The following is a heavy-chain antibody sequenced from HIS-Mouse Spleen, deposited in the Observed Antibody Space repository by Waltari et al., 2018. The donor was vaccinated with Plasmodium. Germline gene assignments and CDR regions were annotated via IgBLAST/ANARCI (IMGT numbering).Heavy chain of an antibody. CDR2: ISSSRSTI. Sequence: EVQLVESGGGLVQPGGSLRLSCAASGFTFSSYSMNWVRQAPGKGLEWVSYISSSRSTIYYADSVKGRFTISRDNAKNSLYLQMNSLRAEDTAVYYCARVNSGSYYWFDPWGQGTLVTVSS. V-gene: IGHV3-48*01. CDR1: GFTFSSYS. CDR3: ARVNSGSYYWFDP. J-gene: IGHJ5*02. D-gene: IGHD1-26*01.